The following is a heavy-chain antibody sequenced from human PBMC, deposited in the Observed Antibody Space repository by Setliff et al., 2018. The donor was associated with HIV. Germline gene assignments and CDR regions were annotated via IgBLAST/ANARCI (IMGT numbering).Heavy chain of an antibody. D-gene: IGHD2-15*01. Sequence: GESLRLSCAASGFTFSNYAMSWVRQAPGEGLEWVSAILSTGERTFYAESVKGRFIMTRDNSKNTVDLQMNSLRAEYTAVYYCARGLPDCSGGNCYPYRFDYWGQRTLVTVSS. CDR1: GFTFSNYA. CDR2: ILSTGERT. J-gene: IGHJ4*02. CDR3: ARGLPDCSGGNCYPYRFDY. V-gene: IGHV3-23*01.